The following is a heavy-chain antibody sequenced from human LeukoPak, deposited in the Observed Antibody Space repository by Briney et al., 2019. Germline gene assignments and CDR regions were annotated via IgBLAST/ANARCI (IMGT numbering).Heavy chain of an antibody. V-gene: IGHV4-4*07. D-gene: IGHD6-6*01. Sequence: PSETLSLTCTLSGGSISSYYWSWIRQPAGKGLEWIGRIYTSGSTNYNPSLKSRVTMSVDTSKNQFSLKLSSVTAADTAVYYCARDRIAARRGVDWFDPWGQGTLVTVSS. CDR3: ARDRIAARRGVDWFDP. J-gene: IGHJ5*02. CDR2: IYTSGST. CDR1: GGSISSYY.